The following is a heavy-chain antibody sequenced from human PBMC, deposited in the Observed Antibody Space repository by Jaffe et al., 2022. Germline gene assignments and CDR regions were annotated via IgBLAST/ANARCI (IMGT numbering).Heavy chain of an antibody. CDR2: INHSGST. CDR3: ARRANGDYSPSYYFDY. V-gene: IGHV4-34*01. CDR1: GGSFSGYY. D-gene: IGHD4-17*01. Sequence: QVQLQQWGAGLLKPSETLSLTCAVYGGSFSGYYWSWIRQPPGKGLEWIGEINHSGSTNYNPSLKSRVTISVDTSKNQFSLKLSSVTAADTAVYYCARRANGDYSPSYYFDYWGQGTLVTVSS. J-gene: IGHJ4*02.